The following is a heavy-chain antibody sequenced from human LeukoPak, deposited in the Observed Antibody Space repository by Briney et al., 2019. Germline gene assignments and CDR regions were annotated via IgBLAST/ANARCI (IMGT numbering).Heavy chain of an antibody. D-gene: IGHD2-15*01. J-gene: IGHJ3*01. CDR1: EFTFSGHQ. Sequence: GGSLRLSCAASEFTFSGHQMSWVRQAPGKGPEWVAKIIQDGSEEYYLDSVKGRFIISRDNGKNSLYLEMNSLRVEDTAVYYCARDWRQDNAFDLWGRGTMVTVSS. CDR3: ARDWRQDNAFDL. CDR2: IIQDGSEE. V-gene: IGHV3-7*01.